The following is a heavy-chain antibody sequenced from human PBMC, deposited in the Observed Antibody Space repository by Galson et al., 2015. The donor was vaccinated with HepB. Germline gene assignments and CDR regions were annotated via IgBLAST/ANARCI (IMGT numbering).Heavy chain of an antibody. CDR2: INHSGST. J-gene: IGHJ4*02. V-gene: IGHV4-34*01. Sequence: SETLSLTCAVYGGSFSGYYWSWIRQPPGKGLEWIGEINHSGSTNYNPSLKSRVTVSVDTSKNQFSLKLSSVTAADTAVYYCARAGYGYVMNFDYWGQGTLVTVSS. CDR3: ARAGYGYVMNFDY. CDR1: GGSFSGYY. D-gene: IGHD5-18*01.